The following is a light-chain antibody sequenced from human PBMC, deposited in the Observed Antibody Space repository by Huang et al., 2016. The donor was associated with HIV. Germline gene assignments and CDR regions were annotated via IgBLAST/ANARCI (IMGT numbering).Light chain of an antibody. J-gene: IGKJ1*01. V-gene: IGKV1-39*01. CDR3: QQGYSTPWT. CDR2: GAS. CDR1: QSICRL. Sequence: DIQLTQSPSSLSAYVGDRVTVTCRASQSICRLLNWYQQEPGKAPKLLIYGASTLQSGVPSRFSGSGSGTHFTLTISSVQPEDSATFFCQQGYSTPWTFGQGTKLAIE.